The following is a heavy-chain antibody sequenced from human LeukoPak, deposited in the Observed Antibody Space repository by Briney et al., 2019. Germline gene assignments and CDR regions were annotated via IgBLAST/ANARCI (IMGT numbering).Heavy chain of an antibody. CDR3: ARDLPRSGRDAFDI. D-gene: IGHD3-10*01. CDR1: GGSISNYY. J-gene: IGHJ3*02. Sequence: SSETPSLTCNVSGGSISNYYWSWIRQPPGKGLEWIGYIYYSGSTNYNPSLKSRVTISVDTSKNQFSLKLSSVTAADTAVYYCARDLPRSGRDAFDIWGQGTMVTVSS. V-gene: IGHV4-59*01. CDR2: IYYSGST.